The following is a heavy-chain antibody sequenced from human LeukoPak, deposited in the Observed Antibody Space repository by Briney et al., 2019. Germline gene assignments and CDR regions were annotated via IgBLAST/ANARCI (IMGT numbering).Heavy chain of an antibody. CDR1: RFTFSSYS. V-gene: IGHV3-21*01. CDR2: ISSSGSYI. Sequence: GGSLRLSCAASRFTFSSYSMNWVRQAPGKGLEWVSSISSSGSYIYYADSVKGRFTMSRDNAKNSLYLQVNSLRAEDTAVYYCARDYGGSSPFDYWGQGTLVTVSS. CDR3: ARDYGGSSPFDY. J-gene: IGHJ4*02. D-gene: IGHD4-23*01.